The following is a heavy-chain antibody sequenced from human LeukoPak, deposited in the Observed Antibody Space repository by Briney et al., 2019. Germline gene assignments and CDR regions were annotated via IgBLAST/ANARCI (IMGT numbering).Heavy chain of an antibody. CDR3: ARVGLTAAGGNWFDP. Sequence: GGSLRLSCAASGFTFSSYSMNWVRQAPGKGLEWVSSISSSSSYIYYADSVKGRFTISRDNAKNSLYLQMNSLRAEDTAVYYCARVGLTAAGGNWFDPWGQGTLVTVSS. D-gene: IGHD6-13*01. CDR2: ISSSSSYI. CDR1: GFTFSSYS. J-gene: IGHJ5*02. V-gene: IGHV3-21*01.